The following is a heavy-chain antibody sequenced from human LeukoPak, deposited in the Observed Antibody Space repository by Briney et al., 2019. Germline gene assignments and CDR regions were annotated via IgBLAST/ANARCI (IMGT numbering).Heavy chain of an antibody. Sequence: GGSLRLSCVVSGATVSSNYMSWVRQAPGKGLEWVSVIYSGGATYYADSVKGRFTISRDISQNTLYLQMNDLRAEDTAVYYSARDFSGYWGQGTLATVSS. V-gene: IGHV3-66*01. CDR2: IYSGGAT. D-gene: IGHD3-10*01. CDR3: ARDFSGY. J-gene: IGHJ4*01. CDR1: GATVSSNY.